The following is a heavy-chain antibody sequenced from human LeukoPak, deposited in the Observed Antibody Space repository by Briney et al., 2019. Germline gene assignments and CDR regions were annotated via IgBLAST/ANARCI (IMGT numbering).Heavy chain of an antibody. CDR3: AIYYDSSGYYLDP. CDR1: GYTFTGYY. D-gene: IGHD3-22*01. V-gene: IGHV1-2*02. J-gene: IGHJ5*02. Sequence: ASVKVSCKASGYTFTGYYMHWVRQAPGQGLEWMGWINPNSGGTNYAQRFQGRVTMTRDTSTSTAYMELSRLRSDDTAVYYCAIYYDSSGYYLDPRGQGTLVTVSS. CDR2: INPNSGGT.